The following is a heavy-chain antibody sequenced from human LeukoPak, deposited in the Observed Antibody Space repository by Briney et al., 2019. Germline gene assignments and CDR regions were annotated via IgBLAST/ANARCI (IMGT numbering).Heavy chain of an antibody. D-gene: IGHD2-2*01. CDR3: ASSIVYCNSTSCYFN. V-gene: IGHV1-2*02. CDR1: GYTFTGYF. Sequence: GASVKVSCKASGYTFTGYFMHRVRQAPGQGLEWMGWINPNSGGTDYAQKFQGRVTMTRDTSISTAYMELSRLRSDDTAVYYCASSIVYCNSTSCYFNWGQGTLVTVSS. J-gene: IGHJ4*02. CDR2: INPNSGGT.